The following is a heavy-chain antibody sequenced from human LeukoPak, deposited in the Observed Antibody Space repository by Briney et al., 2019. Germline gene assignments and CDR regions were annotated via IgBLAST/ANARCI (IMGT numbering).Heavy chain of an antibody. Sequence: ASVKVSCKASGYTFTSYGISWVRQAPGQGLEWMGRIIPILGIANYAQKFQGRVTITADKSTSTAYMELSSLRSEDTAVYYCARGRSMEPGIAAAGHDAFDIWGQGTMVTVSS. V-gene: IGHV1-69*04. CDR2: IIPILGIA. CDR3: ARGRSMEPGIAAAGHDAFDI. D-gene: IGHD6-13*01. CDR1: GYTFTSYG. J-gene: IGHJ3*02.